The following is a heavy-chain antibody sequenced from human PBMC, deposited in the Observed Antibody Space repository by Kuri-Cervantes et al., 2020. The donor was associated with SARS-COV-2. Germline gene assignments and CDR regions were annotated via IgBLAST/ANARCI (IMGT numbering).Heavy chain of an antibody. CDR3: AKFPGDSGWYFDL. J-gene: IGHJ2*01. CDR1: GFTFSNAW. D-gene: IGHD3-10*01. Sequence: GGSLRLSCAASGFTFSNAWMSWVRQAPGKGLEWVGRIKSKTDSGTTDYAAPVKGRFTISRDDSNNTLYLQMNSLRAEDTAVYYCAKFPGDSGWYFDLWGRGTLVTVSS. V-gene: IGHV3-15*01. CDR2: IKSKTDSGTT.